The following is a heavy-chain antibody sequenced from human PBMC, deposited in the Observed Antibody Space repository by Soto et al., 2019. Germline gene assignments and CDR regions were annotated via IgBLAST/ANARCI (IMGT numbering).Heavy chain of an antibody. V-gene: IGHV3-53*01. CDR1: GFTVSSNY. J-gene: IGHJ4*02. CDR2: IYSGGST. Sequence: EVQLVESGGGLIQPGGSLRLSCAASGFTVSSNYMSWVRQAPGKGLEWVSIIYSGGSTYNADSVKGRFTIFRDNSKNTLYLQMNSLRAEDTAVYYCARFRNGGSSSFDHWGQGTLVTVSS. D-gene: IGHD2-15*01. CDR3: ARFRNGGSSSFDH.